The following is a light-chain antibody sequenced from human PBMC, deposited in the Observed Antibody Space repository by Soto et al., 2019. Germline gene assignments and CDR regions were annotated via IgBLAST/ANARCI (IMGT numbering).Light chain of an antibody. CDR3: QQYNNWPL. V-gene: IGKV3-15*01. CDR1: QSVRSN. CDR2: GAS. J-gene: IGKJ5*01. Sequence: EVVLTQSPGTLSLSPEEGATLSCRASQSVRSNFAWYQQKPGQAPRLLIYGASTRATGIPARFSGSGSGTEFTLTISSLQSEDFAVYYCQQYNNWPLFGQGTRLEIK.